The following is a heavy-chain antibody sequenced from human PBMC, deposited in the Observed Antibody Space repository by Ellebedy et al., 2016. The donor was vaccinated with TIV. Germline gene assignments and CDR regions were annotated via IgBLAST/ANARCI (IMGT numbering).Heavy chain of an antibody. D-gene: IGHD3-16*01. J-gene: IGHJ4*02. CDR3: VWGSYYDY. CDR2: VYNSERP. Sequence: MPSETLSLTCSVSGDSISSYYWSWIRQPAGKGLEWIGRVYNSERPNYNPSLKSRVTMSVDTSKNQCSLQLSSVTAADTAMYYCVWGSYYDYWGQGTLVSVSS. V-gene: IGHV4-4*07. CDR1: GDSISSYY.